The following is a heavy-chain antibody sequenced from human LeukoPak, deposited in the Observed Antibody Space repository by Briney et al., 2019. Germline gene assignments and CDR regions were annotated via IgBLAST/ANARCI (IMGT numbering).Heavy chain of an antibody. D-gene: IGHD1-26*01. CDR1: GYTFTSYD. CDR2: MNPNSGNT. J-gene: IGHJ4*02. Sequence: ASVKVSCKASGYTFTSYDINWVRQATGQGLEWMGWMNPNSGNTGYAQKFQGRVTITRNTSISTAYMELSSLRSEDTAVYYCARAGRMGGATWFPYWGQGTLVTVSS. CDR3: ARAGRMGGATWFPY. V-gene: IGHV1-8*03.